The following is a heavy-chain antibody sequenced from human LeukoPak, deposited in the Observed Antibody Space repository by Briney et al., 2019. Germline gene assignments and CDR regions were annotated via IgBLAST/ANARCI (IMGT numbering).Heavy chain of an antibody. D-gene: IGHD3-10*02. V-gene: IGHV3-30*18. CDR3: VKCRTMWVPPFDI. Sequence: GGSLRLSCAASGFTFSSYGMHWVRQAPGKGLEWVAVISYDGSNKYYADSVKGRFTISRDNSKNTLYLQMNSLRAEDTAVYYCVKCRTMWVPPFDIWGQGTMVTVSS. CDR1: GFTFSSYG. J-gene: IGHJ3*02. CDR2: ISYDGSNK.